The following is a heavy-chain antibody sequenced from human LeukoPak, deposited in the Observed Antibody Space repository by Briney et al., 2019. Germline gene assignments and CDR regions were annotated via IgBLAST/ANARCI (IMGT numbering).Heavy chain of an antibody. CDR1: GYSLGSGYY. CDR2: IYHSGST. Sequence: SETLSLTCAVPGYSLGSGYYWGGMRQPPGKGLEWIGSIYHSGSTYYNPSLKSRVTISVDTSKNQFSLKLSSVTAADTAVYYCARTYNWNYGYYYMDVWGKGTTVTVSS. D-gene: IGHD1-7*01. CDR3: ARTYNWNYGYYYMDV. V-gene: IGHV4-38-2*01. J-gene: IGHJ6*03.